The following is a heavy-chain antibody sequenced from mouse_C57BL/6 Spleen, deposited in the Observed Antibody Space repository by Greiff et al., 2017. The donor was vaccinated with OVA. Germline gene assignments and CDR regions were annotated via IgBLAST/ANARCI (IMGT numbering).Heavy chain of an antibody. D-gene: IGHD2-4*01. CDR3: ARREYDSGYFDV. Sequence: VKLQQPGAELVRPGSSVKLSCKASGYTFTSYWMHWVKQRPIQGLEWIGNIDPSDSETHYNQKFKDKATLTVDKSSSTAYMQLSSLTSEDSAVYYCARREYDSGYFDVWGTGTTVTVSS. V-gene: IGHV1-52*01. CDR2: IDPSDSET. CDR1: GYTFTSYW. J-gene: IGHJ1*03.